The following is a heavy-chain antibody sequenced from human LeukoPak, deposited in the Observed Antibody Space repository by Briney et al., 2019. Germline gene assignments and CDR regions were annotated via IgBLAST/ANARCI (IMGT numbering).Heavy chain of an antibody. V-gene: IGHV3-48*03. D-gene: IGHD5-12*01. CDR3: ARDGLYSGYDFDY. J-gene: IGHJ4*02. Sequence: PGGSLRLSCAASGFTFSSYEMNWVRQAPGKGLEWVSYISSSGSTIYYADSVKGRFTISRDNAKNSVYLQMNSLRAEDTAVCYCARDGLYSGYDFDYWGQGTLVTVSS. CDR1: GFTFSSYE. CDR2: ISSSGSTI.